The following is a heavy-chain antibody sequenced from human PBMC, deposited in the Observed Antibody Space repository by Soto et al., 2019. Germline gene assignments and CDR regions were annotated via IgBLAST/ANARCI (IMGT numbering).Heavy chain of an antibody. D-gene: IGHD3-9*01. V-gene: IGHV4-31*03. CDR2: IYYSGST. CDR3: ARDGIRYFDWLPYDAFDI. Sequence: QVQLRESGPGLVKPSQTLSLTCTVSGGSISSGGYYWSWIRQHPGKGLEWIGYIYYSGSTYYNPSLKSRVTISVDTSKNLFSLKLSSVTAADTAVYYCARDGIRYFDWLPYDAFDIWGQGTMVTVSS. CDR1: GGSISSGGYY. J-gene: IGHJ3*02.